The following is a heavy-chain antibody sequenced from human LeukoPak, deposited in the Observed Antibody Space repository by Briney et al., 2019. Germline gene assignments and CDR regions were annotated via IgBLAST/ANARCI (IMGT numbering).Heavy chain of an antibody. V-gene: IGHV3-7*01. CDR3: AKDWAGVGKVFDY. CDR2: IRLDGIET. J-gene: IGHJ4*02. D-gene: IGHD3-10*01. Sequence: GSLRLSCTASGFTFSTSQMSWVRQVPGKGLEWVANIRLDGIETYYVDSVKGRFTISRDNAKNSVSLQMNSLTAEDTAIYYCAKDWAGVGKVFDYWGQGTLVAVSS. CDR1: GFTFSTSQ.